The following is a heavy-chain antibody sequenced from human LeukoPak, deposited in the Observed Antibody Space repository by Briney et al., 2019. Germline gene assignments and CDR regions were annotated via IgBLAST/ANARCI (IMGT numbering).Heavy chain of an antibody. V-gene: IGHV3-23*01. J-gene: IGHJ6*03. CDR3: AKDGGSCSSTSCYDYYYMDV. D-gene: IGHD2-2*01. CDR1: EFTFSSYA. Sequence: GGSLRLSCAASEFTFSSYAMSWVRQAPGKGLEWVSAISGSGGRTYYAESVKGRFTISRDNSKNTLYLQMNSLRAEDTAVYYCAKDGGSCSSTSCYDYYYMDVWGKGTTVTISS. CDR2: ISGSGGRT.